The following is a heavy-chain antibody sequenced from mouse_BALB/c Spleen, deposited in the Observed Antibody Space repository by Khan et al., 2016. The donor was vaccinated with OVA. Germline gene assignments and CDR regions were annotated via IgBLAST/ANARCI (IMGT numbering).Heavy chain of an antibody. V-gene: IGHV5-6*01. J-gene: IGHJ3*01. Sequence: EVELVVSGGDLVKPGGSLKLSCAASGFTFSSYSMSWVRQTPDKRLEWVATISSDGDYTYYPDIVKGRFTISRDNAKNTLYLQMSSLKSEDTAMYYCASHLTGSFAYWGQGTLVTVSA. CDR3: ASHLTGSFAY. CDR1: GFTFSSYS. CDR2: ISSDGDYT. D-gene: IGHD4-1*01.